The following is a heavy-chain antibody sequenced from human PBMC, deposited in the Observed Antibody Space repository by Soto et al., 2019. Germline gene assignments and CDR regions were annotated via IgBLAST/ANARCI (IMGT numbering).Heavy chain of an antibody. CDR3: ARERGRAYYYYYMDV. V-gene: IGHV3-11*01. CDR2: ISSSGSTI. Sequence: ESGGGLVKPEGSLRLSCAASGFTFSDYYMSWIRQAPGKGLEWVSYISSSGSTIYYADSVKGRFTISRDNAKNSLYLQMNSLRAEDTDVYYCARERGRAYYYYYMDVWGKGTTVTVSS. J-gene: IGHJ6*03. CDR1: GFTFSDYY.